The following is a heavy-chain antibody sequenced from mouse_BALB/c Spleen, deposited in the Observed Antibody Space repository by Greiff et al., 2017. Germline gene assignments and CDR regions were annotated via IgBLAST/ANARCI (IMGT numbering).Heavy chain of an antibody. J-gene: IGHJ3*01. CDR2: ISYSGST. Sequence: VQLKESGPGLVKPSQSLSLTCTVTGYSITSDYAWNWIRQFPGNKLEWMGYISYSGSTSYNPSLKSRISITRDTSKNQFFLQLNSVTTEDTATYYCARDAWFAYWGQGTLVTVSA. V-gene: IGHV3-2*02. CDR1: GYSITSDYA. CDR3: ARDAWFAY.